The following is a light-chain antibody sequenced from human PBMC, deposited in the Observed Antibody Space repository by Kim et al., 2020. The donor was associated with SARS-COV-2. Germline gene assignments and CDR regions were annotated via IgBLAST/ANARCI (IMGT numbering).Light chain of an antibody. CDR1: QDINSW. J-gene: IGKJ4*02. CDR3: QQANSFSLT. Sequence: DIQMTQSPSSVSASVGDRVTITCRASQDINSWLVWYQQKPGEAPNLLIYSASILRGGVPSRFSGSGSGTDFTLTITSLQPEDFATYFCQQANSFSLTFGGGTKVDIK. CDR2: SAS. V-gene: IGKV1-12*01.